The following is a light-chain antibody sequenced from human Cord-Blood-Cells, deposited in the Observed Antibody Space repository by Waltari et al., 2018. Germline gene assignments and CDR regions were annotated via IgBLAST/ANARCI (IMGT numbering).Light chain of an antibody. CDR2: WAS. CDR3: QQYYSTPHT. V-gene: IGKV4-1*01. Sequence: DIVMTPSPDSLAVSLGERATINCQSIQSVVYSSNHKNYLAWYPQKPGQPPKLLICWASTRESGVPDRISGSGSGTDVTLTISSLQAEDVAVYYCQQYYSTPHTFGQGTKLESK. CDR1: QSVVYSSNHKNY. J-gene: IGKJ2*01.